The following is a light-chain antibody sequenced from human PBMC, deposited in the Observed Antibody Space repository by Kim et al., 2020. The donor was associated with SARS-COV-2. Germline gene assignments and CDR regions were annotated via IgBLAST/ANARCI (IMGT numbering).Light chain of an antibody. J-gene: IGLJ3*02. CDR3: SAWDISLSAWV. V-gene: IGLV10-54*01. CDR1: SNNVGHDG. CDR2: RDN. Sequence: QAGLTQPPSVSKDLRQTATLTCTGNSNNVGHDGAAWLQQHQGHPPKLLSYRDNSRPSGISDRLSASRSGDTASLTISGLQPEDEADYYCSAWDISLSAWVFGGGTQLTV.